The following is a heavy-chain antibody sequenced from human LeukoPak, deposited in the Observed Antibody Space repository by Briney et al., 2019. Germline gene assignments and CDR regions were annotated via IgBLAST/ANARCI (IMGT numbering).Heavy chain of an antibody. Sequence: GGSLRLSCAASGFTFSSYSMNWVRQAPGKGLEWVSSIGGSSTSRYYADSVKGRFTISRDNAKNSLYLQMSSLRADDTALYYCAREGVGATTEAFDIWGQGTMVTVSS. J-gene: IGHJ3*02. V-gene: IGHV3-21*01. CDR3: AREGVGATTEAFDI. CDR2: IGGSSTSR. CDR1: GFTFSSYS. D-gene: IGHD1-26*01.